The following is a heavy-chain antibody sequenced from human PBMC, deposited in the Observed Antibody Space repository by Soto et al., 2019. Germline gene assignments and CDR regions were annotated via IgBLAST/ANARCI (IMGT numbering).Heavy chain of an antibody. CDR3: ARVIWSGYLTSDY. V-gene: IGHV3-9*01. Sequence: EVQLMESGGGLVQPGRSLRLSCAASGFTFDEYAMHWVRQVPGKGLEWVSSISWNGDNIGYADSVKGRFSISRDNARDSLYLQMNSLRAEDTAVYYCARVIWSGYLTSDYWGQGTLVTVSS. J-gene: IGHJ4*02. CDR1: GFTFDEYA. D-gene: IGHD3-3*01. CDR2: ISWNGDNI.